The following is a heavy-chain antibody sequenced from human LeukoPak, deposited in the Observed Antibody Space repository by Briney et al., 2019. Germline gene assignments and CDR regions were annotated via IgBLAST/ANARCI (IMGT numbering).Heavy chain of an antibody. CDR1: GYTFTGYY. D-gene: IGHD6-13*01. CDR3: ARRYRYSSSWHFGY. V-gene: IGHV1-69*13. CDR2: IIPIFGTA. J-gene: IGHJ4*02. Sequence: ASVKVSCKASGYTFTGYYMHWVRQAPGQGLEWMGGIIPIFGTANYAQKFQGRVTITADESTSTAYLELSSLRSEDTAVYYCARRYRYSSSWHFGYWGQGTLVTVSS.